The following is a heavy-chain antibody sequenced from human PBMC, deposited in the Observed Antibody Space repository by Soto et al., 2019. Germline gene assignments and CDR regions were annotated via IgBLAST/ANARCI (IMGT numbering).Heavy chain of an antibody. Sequence: GGSLRLSCAASGFTFSNAWMSWVRQAPGKGLEWVGRIKSKTDGGTTDYAAPVKGRFTISRDDSKNTLYPQMNSLKTEDTAVYYCTTSTHCSSTSCYTWDAYYYYGMDVWGQGTTVTVSS. CDR3: TTSTHCSSTSCYTWDAYYYYGMDV. D-gene: IGHD2-2*02. CDR1: GFTFSNAW. V-gene: IGHV3-15*01. CDR2: IKSKTDGGTT. J-gene: IGHJ6*02.